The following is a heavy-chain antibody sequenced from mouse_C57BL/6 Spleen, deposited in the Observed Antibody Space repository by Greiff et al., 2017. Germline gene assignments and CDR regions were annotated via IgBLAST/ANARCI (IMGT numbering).Heavy chain of an antibody. V-gene: IGHV5-17*01. CDR3: ARPDYYGSSYVDWYFDV. J-gene: IGHJ1*03. D-gene: IGHD1-1*01. Sequence: EVQLVESGGGLVKPGGSLKLSCAASGFTFSDYGMHWVRQAPEKGLEWVAYISSGSSTIYYADTVKGRFTISRDNAKNTLFLQMTSLRSEDTAMYYCARPDYYGSSYVDWYFDVWGTGTTVTVSS. CDR1: GFTFSDYG. CDR2: ISSGSSTI.